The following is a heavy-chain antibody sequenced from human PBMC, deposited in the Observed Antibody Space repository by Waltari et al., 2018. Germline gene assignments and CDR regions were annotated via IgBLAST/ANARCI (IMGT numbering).Heavy chain of an antibody. Sequence: EVQLVESGGGLVQPGRSLRLSCTASGFTFGDYAMNWVRQAPGKGREWVSFIRSKAYGGTAEYVASVKGRFIVSRDDSKSIAFLQMNSLKIEDTAVYYCTSLDTTMASDYWGQGTLVTVSS. J-gene: IGHJ4*02. V-gene: IGHV3-49*04. CDR3: TSLDTTMASDY. CDR1: GFTFGDYA. CDR2: IRSKAYGGTA. D-gene: IGHD5-18*01.